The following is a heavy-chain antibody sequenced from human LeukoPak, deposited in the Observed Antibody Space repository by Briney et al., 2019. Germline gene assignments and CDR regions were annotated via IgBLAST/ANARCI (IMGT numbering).Heavy chain of an antibody. D-gene: IGHD4-17*01. CDR3: AGHGDSDYYGMDV. CDR2: INHSGST. Sequence: SETLSLTCAVYGGSFSGYYWSWIRQPPGKGLEWIGEINHSGSTNYNPSLKSRVTISVDTPKNQFSLKLSSVTAADTAVYYCAGHGDSDYYGMDVWGQGTTVTVSS. CDR1: GGSFSGYY. J-gene: IGHJ6*02. V-gene: IGHV4-34*01.